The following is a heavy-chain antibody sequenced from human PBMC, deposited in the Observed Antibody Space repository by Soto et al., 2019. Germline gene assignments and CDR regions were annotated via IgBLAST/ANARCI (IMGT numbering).Heavy chain of an antibody. CDR2: IYYSGST. D-gene: IGHD6-13*01. V-gene: IGHV4-39*01. CDR1: GGSISSSSYY. CDR3: ASSRWRGTFDY. J-gene: IGHJ4*02. Sequence: PSETLSLTCTASGGSISSSSYYWGWIRQPPGKGLEWIGSIYYSGSTYYNPSLKSRVTISVDTSKNQFSLKLSSVTAADTAVYYCASSRWRGTFDYWGQGTLVTVYS.